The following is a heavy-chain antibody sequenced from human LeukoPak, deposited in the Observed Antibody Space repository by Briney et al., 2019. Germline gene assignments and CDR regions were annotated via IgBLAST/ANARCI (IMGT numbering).Heavy chain of an antibody. CDR2: INHSGST. J-gene: IGHJ4*02. V-gene: IGHV4-34*01. CDR1: GGSFIGYY. CDR3: ASSRIRPLDY. D-gene: IGHD1-14*01. Sequence: SETLSLTCAVYGGSFIGYYWSWIRQPPGKGLEWIGEINHSGSTNYNPSLKSRVTISVDTSKNQFSLKLSPVTAADTAVYYCASSRIRPLDYWGQGTLVTVSS.